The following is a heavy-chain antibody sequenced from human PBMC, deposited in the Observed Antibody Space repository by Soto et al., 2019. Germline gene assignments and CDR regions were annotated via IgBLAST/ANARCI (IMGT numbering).Heavy chain of an antibody. Sequence: QMQLVQSGAEVKRPGASVRVSCKSSGYTFTSFYIHWVRQAPGQGLEWMGIINPGGGITNFAQRFQGRVTMTRDMPTNTHYMELSSLKSDDTAVYYCASSPAFSSSWYGIPPDPSHGMDVWGQGTTVTVS. CDR3: ASSPAFSSSWYGIPPDPSHGMDV. CDR2: INPGGGIT. D-gene: IGHD6-13*01. CDR1: GYTFTSFY. V-gene: IGHV1-46*01. J-gene: IGHJ6*02.